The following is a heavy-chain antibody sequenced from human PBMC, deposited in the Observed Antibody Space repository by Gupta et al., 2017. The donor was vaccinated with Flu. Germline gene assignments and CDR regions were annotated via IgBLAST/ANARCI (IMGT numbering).Heavy chain of an antibody. V-gene: IGHV3-30*03. J-gene: IGHJ4*02. CDR2: ISYDGSNK. CDR1: GFTFSSYG. CDR3: DRGDFDY. D-gene: IGHD6-25*01. Sequence: QVQLVESGGGVVQPGRSLRLSCAASGFTFSSYGMRWVRQAPGKGLEWVAVISYDGSNKYYADSVKGRFTISRDNSKNTLYLQMNSLRAEDTAVYYCDRGDFDYWGQGTLVTVSS.